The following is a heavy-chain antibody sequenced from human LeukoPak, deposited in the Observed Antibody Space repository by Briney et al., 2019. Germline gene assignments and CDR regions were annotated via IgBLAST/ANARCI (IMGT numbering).Heavy chain of an antibody. CDR2: INPSGGST. CDR1: GYTFTSYY. V-gene: IGHV1-46*01. Sequence: GASVKVSCKASGYTFTSYYMHWVRQAPGQGLEWMGIINPSGGSTSYAQKFQGRVTMTRDTSTSTVYMELSSLRSEDTAVYYCARDPQTSGYYSVSDYWGQGTLVTVSS. J-gene: IGHJ4*02. CDR3: ARDPQTSGYYSVSDY. D-gene: IGHD3-22*01.